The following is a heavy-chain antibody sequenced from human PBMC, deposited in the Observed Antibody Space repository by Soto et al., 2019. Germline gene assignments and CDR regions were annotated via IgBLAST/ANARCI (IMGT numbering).Heavy chain of an antibody. CDR3: TGGPPNWGFDS. D-gene: IGHD7-27*01. CDR2: MSPKTANT. CDR1: GYTFTSYD. V-gene: IGHV1-8*01. Sequence: ASVKVSCKASGYTFTSYDINWVRQTAGQGLEWMGWMSPKTANTGYAQKFQDRVTMTRSTSISTSYMELSSLTSEDTAVYYCTGGPPNWGFDSWGQGTPVTVSS. J-gene: IGHJ5*01.